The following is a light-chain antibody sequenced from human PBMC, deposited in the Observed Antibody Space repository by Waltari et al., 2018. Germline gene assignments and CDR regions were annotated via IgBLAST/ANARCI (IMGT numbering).Light chain of an antibody. V-gene: IGKV1-5*03. CDR2: KAT. Sequence: DIQMTQSPSTLSASVGDRVTITCRASQRISSWLAWLQKKPGKAPKLLIYKATTLESGVPSRFSGSGSGTEFTLTITSLQPDDFATYYCQQYNSHLLTFGGGTKVEIK. J-gene: IGKJ4*01. CDR1: QRISSW. CDR3: QQYNSHLLT.